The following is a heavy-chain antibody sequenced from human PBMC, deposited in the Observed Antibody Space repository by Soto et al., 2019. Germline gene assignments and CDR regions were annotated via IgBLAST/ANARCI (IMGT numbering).Heavy chain of an antibody. J-gene: IGHJ1*01. Sequence: ASVKVSCKASGYTFTDFFVHWVRQAPGQGLEWMGWINPHDGGTKYAQKFQGRVTMTWDTSISTAFTELNGLRPDDTAIYFCARAGSFGVDEYFQYWGEGSLVTVPQ. CDR2: INPHDGGT. V-gene: IGHV1-2*02. CDR1: GYTFTDFF. D-gene: IGHD3-3*02. CDR3: ARAGSFGVDEYFQY.